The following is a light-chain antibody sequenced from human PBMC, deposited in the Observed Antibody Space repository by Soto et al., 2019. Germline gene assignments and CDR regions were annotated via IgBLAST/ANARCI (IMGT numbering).Light chain of an antibody. CDR1: QSGSSN. Sequence: EIVMTQSPATLSVSPGDRATLSCRASQSGSSNLAWYQQTPGQAPRLLIYGASTRATGIPARFSGSGSGTEFTLTISSLQSEDFAVYYCQQYNNWPLYTFGQGTKLEIK. CDR3: QQYNNWPLYT. CDR2: GAS. J-gene: IGKJ2*01. V-gene: IGKV3-15*01.